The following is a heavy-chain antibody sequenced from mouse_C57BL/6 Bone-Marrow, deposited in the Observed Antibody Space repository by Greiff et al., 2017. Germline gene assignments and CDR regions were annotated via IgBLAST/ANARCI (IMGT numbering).Heavy chain of an antibody. CDR1: GYAFSSYW. CDR2: IYPGDGDT. CDR3: ARLGILGSNSYAMDY. J-gene: IGHJ4*01. V-gene: IGHV1-80*01. Sequence: QVQLKQSGAALVQPGASVKISCKASGYAFSSYWMNWVKQRPGQGLEWIGKIYPGDGDTNYNGKFKGKATLTADNSSSTAYMQLSSLTSDVSSVDFCARLGILGSNSYAMDYWGQGTSVTVSS. D-gene: IGHD2-5*01.